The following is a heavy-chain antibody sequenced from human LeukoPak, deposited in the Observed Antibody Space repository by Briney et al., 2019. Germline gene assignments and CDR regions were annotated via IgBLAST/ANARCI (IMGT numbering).Heavy chain of an antibody. V-gene: IGHV4-59*01. J-gene: IGHJ3*02. CDR3: ARSRSGYSYDHAAFEI. D-gene: IGHD5-18*01. CDR2: IYYSGST. CDR1: GASISSYF. Sequence: SETLSLTCTVSGASISSYFWSWIRQPPGKGLEWIGYIYYSGSTNFNPSLKSRVTMSVDTSKNQFSLKLSSVTAADTAVYYCARSRSGYSYDHAAFEIWGQGTMVTVSS.